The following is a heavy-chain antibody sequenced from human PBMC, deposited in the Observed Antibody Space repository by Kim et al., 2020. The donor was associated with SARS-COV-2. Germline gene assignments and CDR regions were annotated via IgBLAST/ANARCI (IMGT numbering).Heavy chain of an antibody. J-gene: IGHJ1*01. CDR2: IKQDGSEK. CDR3: ARDREAYCGGDCYSEYFQH. D-gene: IGHD2-21*02. V-gene: IGHV3-7*01. CDR1: GFTFSSYW. Sequence: GGSLRLSCAASGFTFSSYWMSWVRQAPGKGLEWVANIKQDGSEKYYVDSVKGRFTISRDNAKNSLYLQMNSLRAEDTAVYYCARDREAYCGGDCYSEYFQHWGQGTLVTVSS.